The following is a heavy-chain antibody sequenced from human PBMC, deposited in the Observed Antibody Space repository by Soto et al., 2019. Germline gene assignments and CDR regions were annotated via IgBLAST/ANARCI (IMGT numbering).Heavy chain of an antibody. J-gene: IGHJ6*02. CDR1: GFTFSSYG. Sequence: GGSLRLSCAASGFTFSSYGMHWVRQAPGKGLEWVAVISYDGSNKYYADSVKGRFTISRDNSKNTLYLQMNSLRAEDTAVYYCAKDPLREAYYYYGMDVWGQGTTVTVSS. CDR2: ISYDGSNK. V-gene: IGHV3-30*18. CDR3: AKDPLREAYYYYGMDV.